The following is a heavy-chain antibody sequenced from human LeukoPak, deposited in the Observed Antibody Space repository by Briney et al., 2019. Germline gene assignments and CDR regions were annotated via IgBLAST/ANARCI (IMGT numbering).Heavy chain of an antibody. V-gene: IGHV3-23*01. D-gene: IGHD3-3*01. CDR2: ISGSGGST. Sequence: GGSLRLSCAASGFTFSSYAMSWVRHAPRKGLEWVSAISGSGGSTYYADPVQGRFTISRDNSKNTLYLQMNSLRAEDTAVYYCAKDNAIFGVVEAPDAFDIWGEGTMVTVSS. CDR1: GFTFSSYA. CDR3: AKDNAIFGVVEAPDAFDI. J-gene: IGHJ3*02.